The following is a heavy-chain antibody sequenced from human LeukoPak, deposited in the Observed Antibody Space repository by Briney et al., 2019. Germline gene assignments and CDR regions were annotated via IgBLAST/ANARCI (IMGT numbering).Heavy chain of an antibody. V-gene: IGHV3-11*01. J-gene: IGHJ4*02. CDR3: ARGDWYSFDH. CDR2: ISSGGSSI. Sequence: GGSLRLSCAASGFTFSDYYMNWIRQAPGKGLEWVSYISSGGSSIYYADSVKGRFTISRDNAKSSLYMEMNSLRAEDTAVYYCARGDWYSFDHWGQGTLVPVSS. D-gene: IGHD6-19*01. CDR1: GFTFSDYY.